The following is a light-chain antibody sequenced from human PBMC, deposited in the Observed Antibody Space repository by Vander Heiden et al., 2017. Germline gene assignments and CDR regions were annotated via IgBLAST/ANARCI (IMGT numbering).Light chain of an antibody. CDR2: GEN. CDR3: NSRDNSDNHPYVV. Sequence: SSELTQDPAVSVALGQTVRITCQGDSLRSYYASWYQQRPGQATLLVIYGENNRPSGIPDRFSGSSSGNTASLTITGAQAEDEADYYCNSRDNSDNHPYVVFGGGTKLTVL. CDR1: SLRSYY. J-gene: IGLJ2*01. V-gene: IGLV3-19*01.